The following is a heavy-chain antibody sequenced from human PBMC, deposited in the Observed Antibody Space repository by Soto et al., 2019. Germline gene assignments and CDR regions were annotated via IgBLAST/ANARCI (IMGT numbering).Heavy chain of an antibody. J-gene: IGHJ3*02. V-gene: IGHV4-30-2*03. CDR2: IYYSGST. CDR1: GGSISSGGYS. Sequence: PSETLSLTCAVSGGSISSGGYSWRWIRQPPGKGLEWIGYIYYSGSTYYNPSLKSRVTISIDRSKNQFSLKLSSVTAADTAVYYCARQTDSYYTFDAFDIWGQGTMVTVSS. CDR3: ARQTDSYYTFDAFDI. D-gene: IGHD3-22*01.